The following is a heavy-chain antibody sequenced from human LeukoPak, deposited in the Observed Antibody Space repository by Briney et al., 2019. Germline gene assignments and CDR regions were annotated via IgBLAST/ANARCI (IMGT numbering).Heavy chain of an antibody. CDR1: GGSISSGDYY. CDR2: IYYSGST. D-gene: IGHD1-26*01. CDR3: AREGAEGTSYFDY. V-gene: IGHV4-30-4*08. J-gene: IGHJ4*02. Sequence: PSQTLSLTCTVSGGSISSGDYYWSWIRPPPGKGLEWIGYIYYSGSTYYNPSLKSRVTISVDTSKDQFSLKLSSVTAADTAVYYCAREGAEGTSYFDYWGQGTLVTVSS.